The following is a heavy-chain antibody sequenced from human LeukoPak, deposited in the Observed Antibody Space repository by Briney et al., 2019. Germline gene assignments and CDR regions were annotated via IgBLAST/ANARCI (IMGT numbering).Heavy chain of an antibody. CDR1: GGSISSGGYS. CDR3: ARDQGTWWFDP. D-gene: IGHD3-10*01. J-gene: IGHJ5*02. CDR2: IYHSGST. V-gene: IGHV4-30-2*01. Sequence: SETLSLTCTVSGGSISSGGYSWSWIRQPPGKGLEWIGYIYHSGSTYYNPSLKSRVTISVDRSKNQFSLKLSSVTAADTAVYYCARDQGTWWFDPWGQGTLVTVSS.